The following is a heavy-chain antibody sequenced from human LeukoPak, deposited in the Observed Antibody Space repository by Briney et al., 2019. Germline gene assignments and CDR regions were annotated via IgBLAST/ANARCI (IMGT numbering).Heavy chain of an antibody. V-gene: IGHV4-59*08. D-gene: IGHD3-3*01. Sequence: SETLSLTCTVSGGSISSSYWTWIRQPPGKGLEWIGYIYYSGSTNYNPSLKSRVTISVDTSKNQFSLKLSSVTAADTAVYYCARLPVSGYYYYYYGMDVWGQGTTVTVSS. J-gene: IGHJ6*02. CDR2: IYYSGST. CDR1: GGSISSSY. CDR3: ARLPVSGYYYYYYGMDV.